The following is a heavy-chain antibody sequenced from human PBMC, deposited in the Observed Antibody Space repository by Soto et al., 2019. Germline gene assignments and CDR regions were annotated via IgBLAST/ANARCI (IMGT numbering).Heavy chain of an antibody. CDR2: INHSGST. CDR1: GGSFSGYY. J-gene: IGHJ3*02. CDR3: ARERTHYDFWSGYLDAFDI. Sequence: PSETLSLTCAVYGGSFSGYYWSWIRQPPGKGLEWIGEINHSGSTNYNPSLKSRVTISVDTSKNQFSLKLSSVTAADTAVYYCARERTHYDFWSGYLDAFDIWGQGTMVTVSS. D-gene: IGHD3-3*01. V-gene: IGHV4-34*01.